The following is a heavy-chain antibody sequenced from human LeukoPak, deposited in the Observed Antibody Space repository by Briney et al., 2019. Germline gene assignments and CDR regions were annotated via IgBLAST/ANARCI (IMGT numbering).Heavy chain of an antibody. CDR1: GGTFSSYA. V-gene: IGHV1-69*13. D-gene: IGHD3-22*01. Sequence: APVKVSCKASGGTFSSYAISWVRQAPGQGLEWMGGIIPIFGTANYAQKFQGRVTITADESTSTAYMELSSLRSEDTAVYYCARDPSYYDSSGYSPYWGQGTLVTVSS. CDR3: ARDPSYYDSSGYSPY. CDR2: IIPIFGTA. J-gene: IGHJ4*02.